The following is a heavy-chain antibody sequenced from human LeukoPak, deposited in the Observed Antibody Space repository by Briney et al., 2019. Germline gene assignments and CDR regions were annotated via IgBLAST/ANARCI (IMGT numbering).Heavy chain of an antibody. CDR2: INPSGGST. V-gene: IGHV1-46*01. D-gene: IGHD3-9*01. Sequence: ASVKVSCKASGYTFTSYYMHWVRQAPGQGLEWMGIINPSGGSTSYAQKFQGRVTMTRDTSASTAYMELSSLRSEDTAVYYCAGGAPTGYYYYYGMDVWGKGTTVTVSS. CDR1: GYTFTSYY. CDR3: AGGAPTGYYYYYGMDV. J-gene: IGHJ6*04.